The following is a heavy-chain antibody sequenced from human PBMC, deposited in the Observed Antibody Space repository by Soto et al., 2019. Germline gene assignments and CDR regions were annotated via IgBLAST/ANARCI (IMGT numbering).Heavy chain of an antibody. CDR2: IYWNDEQ. V-gene: IGHV2-5*01. Sequence: QITLKESGPTLVKPTQTLTLTCTFSGFSLTSGVVGVGWIRQPPGEALEWLALIYWNDEQYYNPSLRNRLTITRDTSKNQVVLTMTNMDPVDTATYYCAHRLTGPSGYDVWGQGTTVTVSS. J-gene: IGHJ6*02. CDR1: GFSLTSGVVG. CDR3: AHRLTGPSGYDV. D-gene: IGHD6-13*01.